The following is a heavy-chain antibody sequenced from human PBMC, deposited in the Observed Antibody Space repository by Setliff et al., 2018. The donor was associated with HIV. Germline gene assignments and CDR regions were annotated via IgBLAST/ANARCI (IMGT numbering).Heavy chain of an antibody. D-gene: IGHD3-22*01. CDR1: GYTFNDYG. CDR2: ISGHNGYT. Sequence: ASVKVSCQASGYTFNDYGMSWVRQAPGHGLEWMGWISGHNGYTNYAQKVQDRVTMTTDTYTSTAYMELRGLRSDDTAVYYCARDRSSTGDYNEEHLFEYWGQGTLVTVSS. J-gene: IGHJ4*02. CDR3: ARDRSSTGDYNEEHLFEY. V-gene: IGHV1-18*01.